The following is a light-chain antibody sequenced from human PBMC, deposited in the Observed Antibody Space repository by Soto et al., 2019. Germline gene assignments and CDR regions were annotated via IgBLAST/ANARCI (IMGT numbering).Light chain of an antibody. V-gene: IGLV1-51*01. Sequence: QSVLTQPPSVSAAPGQKVTISRSRSSSNIGGNSVSWHQQLPGTAPKLLIYDDNKRPSGIPDRFSGSKSGTSATLGITGFQTGDEADYYCGSWDSSLSAYVFGTGTKVTVL. CDR1: SSNIGGNS. CDR3: GSWDSSLSAYV. CDR2: DDN. J-gene: IGLJ1*01.